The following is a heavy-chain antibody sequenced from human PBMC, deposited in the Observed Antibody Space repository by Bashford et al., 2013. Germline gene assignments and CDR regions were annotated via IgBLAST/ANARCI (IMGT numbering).Heavy chain of an antibody. J-gene: IGHJ4*02. CDR2: ISSSSSYT. V-gene: IGHV3-21*04. D-gene: IGHD2-15*01. CDR3: VRGGGTVDF. Sequence: VRQAPGKGLEWVSAISSSSSYTKYADSVKGRFAISRDNAKNSLYLQMSSLRAEDTAVYYCVRGGGTVDFWGQGTLVTVSS.